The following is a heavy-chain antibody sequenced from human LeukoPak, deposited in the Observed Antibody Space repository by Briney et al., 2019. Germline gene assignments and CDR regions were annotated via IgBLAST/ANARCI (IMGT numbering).Heavy chain of an antibody. CDR2: ISSSGSTI. CDR1: GFTFSDYY. Sequence: GGSLRLSCAASGFTFSDYYMSWLRQAPGKGLEWVSYISSSGSTIYYADSVKGRFTISRDNAKNSLYLQMNSLRAEDTAVYYCARDLTVDTAMDYFDYWGQGTLVTVSS. V-gene: IGHV3-11*01. CDR3: ARDLTVDTAMDYFDY. J-gene: IGHJ4*02. D-gene: IGHD5-18*01.